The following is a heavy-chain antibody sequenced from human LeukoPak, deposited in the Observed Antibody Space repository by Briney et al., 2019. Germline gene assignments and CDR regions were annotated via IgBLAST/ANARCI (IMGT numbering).Heavy chain of an antibody. Sequence: GGSLSLSCAASGFTFSNYWMSWVRQVPGKGLEWVANIKQDGSEKYYVDSVKGRFTISRDNAKNSLYLQMNSLRAEDTALYYCARDRWAGSGGFDSWGQGALVTVSS. CDR1: GFTFSNYW. CDR3: ARDRWAGSGGFDS. CDR2: IKQDGSEK. D-gene: IGHD3-10*01. V-gene: IGHV3-7*05. J-gene: IGHJ4*02.